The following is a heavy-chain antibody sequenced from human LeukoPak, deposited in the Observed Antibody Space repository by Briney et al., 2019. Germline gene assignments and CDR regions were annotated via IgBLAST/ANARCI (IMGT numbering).Heavy chain of an antibody. CDR3: ASASGGYCSSTSCSTFFDY. Sequence: SGTLSLTCAVSGGSISSSNWWSWVRQPPGKGLEWIGEIYHSGSTNYNPSLKSRVTISVDKSKNQFSLKLSSVTAADTAVYYCASASGGYCSSTSCSTFFDYWGQGTWSPSPQ. CDR1: GGSISSSNW. CDR2: IYHSGST. D-gene: IGHD2-2*01. J-gene: IGHJ4*02. V-gene: IGHV4-4*02.